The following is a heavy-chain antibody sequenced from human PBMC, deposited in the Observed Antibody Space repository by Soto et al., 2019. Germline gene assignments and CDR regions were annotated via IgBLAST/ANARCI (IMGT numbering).Heavy chain of an antibody. D-gene: IGHD3-10*01. Sequence: QVQLVQSGAEVKKPGSSVKVSCKASGGTFSSYSISWVRQAPGQGLEWMGRIIPILGLPNYAQKFQGSVTITADKSTNTAYMELSSLTSEDTAVYYCARDRGEYYLTDDGFDIGGQGTMVTVSS. CDR2: IIPILGLP. V-gene: IGHV1-69*04. CDR1: GGTFSSYS. J-gene: IGHJ3*02. CDR3: ARDRGEYYLTDDGFDI.